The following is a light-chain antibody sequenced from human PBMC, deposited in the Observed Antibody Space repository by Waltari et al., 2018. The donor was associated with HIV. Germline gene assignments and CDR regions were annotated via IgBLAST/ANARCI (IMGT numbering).Light chain of an antibody. CDR3: QHYYTSPRT. Sequence: DIVMTQSPDSLAVSLGERATINCKSRQCVLYSSNNKNYLAWYQQKPGQPPKLLIYWASTRESGVPDRFSGSGSGTDFTLTISSLQAEDLAVYYCQHYYTSPRTFGQGTKVEIK. J-gene: IGKJ1*01. CDR1: QCVLYSSNNKNY. CDR2: WAS. V-gene: IGKV4-1*01.